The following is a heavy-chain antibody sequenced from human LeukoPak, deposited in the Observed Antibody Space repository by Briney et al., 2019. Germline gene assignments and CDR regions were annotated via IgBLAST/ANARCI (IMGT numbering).Heavy chain of an antibody. Sequence: PGGSLRLSCAASGFTFDDHAMHWVRQAPGKGLEWVSGISWNSGSIVYADSVKGRFTISRDNAKNSLYLQMNSLRAEDTALYYCARAWDITVVRGVDFWGQGTLVTVSS. J-gene: IGHJ4*02. CDR2: ISWNSGSI. V-gene: IGHV3-9*01. D-gene: IGHD3-10*01. CDR1: GFTFDDHA. CDR3: ARAWDITVVRGVDF.